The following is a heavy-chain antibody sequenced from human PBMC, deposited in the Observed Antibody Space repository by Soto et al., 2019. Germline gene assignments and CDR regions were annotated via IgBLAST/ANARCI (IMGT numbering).Heavy chain of an antibody. J-gene: IGHJ4*02. CDR3: ARVLWVVTDDY. V-gene: IGHV1-3*04. CDR1: GYTFTSYA. D-gene: IGHD2-15*01. CDR2: INTGNGNT. Sequence: QVQLVQSGAEVKKPGASVKVSCKASGYTFTSYAMHWVRQAPVQRLEWMGWINTGNGNTKYSQKFQGSVTITRDTCVGTAYMELSSLRSEDTDVYYCARVLWVVTDDYWGQGSMVTV.